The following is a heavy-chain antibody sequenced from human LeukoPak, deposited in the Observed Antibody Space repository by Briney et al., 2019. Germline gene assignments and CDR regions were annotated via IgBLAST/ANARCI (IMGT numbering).Heavy chain of an antibody. CDR3: ARELSSQGYYFDL. CDR2: ISSSSAYI. J-gene: IGHJ4*02. D-gene: IGHD2-2*01. V-gene: IGHV3-21*01. CDR1: GFTLSNYG. Sequence: PGGSLRLSCEASGFTLSNYGMDWVRQAPGKGLEWVSSISSSSAYIYYADSVRGRFTISRDNAKNSLYLQMNSLRAEDTAVYYCARELSSQGYYFDLWGQGSVVTVSS.